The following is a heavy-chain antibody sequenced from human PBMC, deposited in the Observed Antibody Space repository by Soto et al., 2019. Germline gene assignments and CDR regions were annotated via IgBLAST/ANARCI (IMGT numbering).Heavy chain of an antibody. Sequence: GGSLRLSCITSGLLFNTYAMHWVRQAPGEGLEWVAVMSHDGTKTYYADSVRGRFTISRDNSKNTLYLRMNSLRTEDTAVYYCARPGSGYDILTGQYFYYFHAMDVWGQGTTVTVSS. CDR1: GLLFNTYA. CDR3: ARPGSGYDILTGQYFYYFHAMDV. CDR2: MSHDGTKT. J-gene: IGHJ6*02. V-gene: IGHV3-30-3*01. D-gene: IGHD3-9*01.